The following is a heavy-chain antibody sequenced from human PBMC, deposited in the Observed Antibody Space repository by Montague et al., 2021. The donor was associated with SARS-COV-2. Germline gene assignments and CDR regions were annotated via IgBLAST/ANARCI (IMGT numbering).Heavy chain of an antibody. CDR1: GGSISSGDYY. V-gene: IGHV4-30-4*01. D-gene: IGHD3-10*01. CDR3: ARVPWGSGTYYAPYYFDP. Sequence: SETLSLTCSVSGGSISSGDYYWSWIRQPPGKGLEWIAFIDYRGTAYYNPSLMSRLTISVDSSENRFSLKLSSVTAADTAVYFCARVPWGSGTYYAPYYFDPWGQGTLVTVSS. CDR2: IDYRGTA. J-gene: IGHJ4*02.